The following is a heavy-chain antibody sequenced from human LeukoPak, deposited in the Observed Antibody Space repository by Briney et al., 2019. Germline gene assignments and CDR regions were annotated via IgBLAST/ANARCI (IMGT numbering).Heavy chain of an antibody. V-gene: IGHV1-46*01. CDR2: INPSGGDT. CDR1: GYTFTSYY. Sequence: ASVKVSCKASGYTFTSYYMHWVRQAPGQGVEWMGIINPSGGDTSDAQKFQGRHTMTRDTSTNTVYMELTSLRSEDTAVYHCAREVMDNLRFDYWGQGTLVTVSS. CDR3: AREVMDNLRFDY. J-gene: IGHJ4*02. D-gene: IGHD1-14*01.